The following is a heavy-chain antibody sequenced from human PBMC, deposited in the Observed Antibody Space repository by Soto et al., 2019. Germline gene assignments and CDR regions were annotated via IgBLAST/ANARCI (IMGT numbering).Heavy chain of an antibody. Sequence: GGTLRLSFTASVFTFSNAWMNWVRPAPGKGLEWVGRIKSKTDGGTTDYAAPVKGRFTISRDDSKNTLYLQMNSLKTEDTAVYYCTTRYGSGSYSDYWGQGTLVTVSS. J-gene: IGHJ4*02. CDR1: VFTFSNAW. CDR2: IKSKTDGGTT. D-gene: IGHD3-10*01. V-gene: IGHV3-15*07. CDR3: TTRYGSGSYSDY.